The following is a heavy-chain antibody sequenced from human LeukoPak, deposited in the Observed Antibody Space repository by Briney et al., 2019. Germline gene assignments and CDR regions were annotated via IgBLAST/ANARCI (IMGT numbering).Heavy chain of an antibody. CDR1: GDSISTSSYY. CDR2: VFFSGNT. J-gene: IGHJ5*02. CDR3: ARDPSRSCAGGNCFSS. V-gene: IGHV4-39*07. Sequence: SETLSLTCTVSGDSISTSSYYWGWIRQPPGKGLEWIGSVFFSGNTYYEPSLKSRVTISVATSANQFSLNVRSVSAADTAVYYCARDPSRSCAGGNCFSSWGQGTLVIVSS. D-gene: IGHD2-15*01.